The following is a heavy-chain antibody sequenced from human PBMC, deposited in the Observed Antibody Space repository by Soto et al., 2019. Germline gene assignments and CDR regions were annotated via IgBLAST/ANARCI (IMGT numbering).Heavy chain of an antibody. J-gene: IGHJ4*02. CDR3: ARLGVATILGVFDY. Sequence: SETLSLTCTVSGGNISSYYWSWIRQHPGKGLEWIGYIYYSGSTNYNPSLKSRVTISVDTSKNQFSLKLSSVTAADTAVYYCARLGVATILGVFDYWGQGTLVTVSS. V-gene: IGHV4-59*01. D-gene: IGHD5-12*01. CDR1: GGNISSYY. CDR2: IYYSGST.